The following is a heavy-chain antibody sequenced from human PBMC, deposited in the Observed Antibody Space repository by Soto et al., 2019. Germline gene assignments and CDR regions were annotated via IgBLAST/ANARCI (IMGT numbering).Heavy chain of an antibody. V-gene: IGHV1-3*01. D-gene: IGHD1-1*01. J-gene: IGHJ4*02. CDR1: GYTFTNYA. Sequence: GASVKVSCKASGYTFTNYAMHWVRQAPGQRLEWMGWINSGDGNTKYSQIFQDRVTITRDTSASTAYMELSSLRSEDTAVYFCASGGVDWSDPSGSYYFDYWGQGTLVTVSS. CDR2: INSGDGNT. CDR3: ASGGVDWSDPSGSYYFDY.